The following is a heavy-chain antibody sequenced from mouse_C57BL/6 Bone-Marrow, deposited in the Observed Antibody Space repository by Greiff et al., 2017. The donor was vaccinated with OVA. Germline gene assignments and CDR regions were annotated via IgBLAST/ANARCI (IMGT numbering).Heavy chain of an antibody. V-gene: IGHV12-3*01. CDR1: GFPITSGYY. J-gene: IGHJ4*01. CDR3: AGDRDGPYAMDY. D-gene: IGHD2-3*01. CDR2: ITHSGET. Sequence: VQLVESGPGLVKPSQSLFLTCSITGFPITSGYYWIWIRQSPGKPLEWMGYITHSGETFYNPSLQSPISITRETSKNQFFLQLNSVTTEDTAMYYCAGDRDGPYAMDYWGQGTSVTVSS.